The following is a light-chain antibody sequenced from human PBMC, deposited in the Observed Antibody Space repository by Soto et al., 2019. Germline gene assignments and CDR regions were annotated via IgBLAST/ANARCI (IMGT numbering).Light chain of an antibody. CDR2: SAS. Sequence: DRVMTQSPATLSVSPGDRATLSYRASQTISSNLAWYQQKPGQAPRLLIHSASTRATGIPARFSGSGSGTEFTLTHSSLQSEDFAVYYCQQYHNCPWTFGQGTEVDIK. J-gene: IGKJ1*01. CDR1: QTISSN. V-gene: IGKV3-15*01. CDR3: QQYHNCPWT.